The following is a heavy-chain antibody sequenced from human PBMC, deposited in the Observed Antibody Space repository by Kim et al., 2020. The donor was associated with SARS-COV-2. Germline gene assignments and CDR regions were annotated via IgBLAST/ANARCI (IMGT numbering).Heavy chain of an antibody. CDR2: IKQDGSEK. V-gene: IGHV3-7*01. Sequence: GGSLRLSCAASGFTFSGYWMSWVRQAPGKGLEWVANIKQDGSEKYYVDSVKGRFTISRDNAKNTLYLQMNSLRAEDTAVYYCASSSTLRGGMDVWGQGTTVTVSS. J-gene: IGHJ6*02. CDR3: ASSSTLRGGMDV. CDR1: GFTFSGYW.